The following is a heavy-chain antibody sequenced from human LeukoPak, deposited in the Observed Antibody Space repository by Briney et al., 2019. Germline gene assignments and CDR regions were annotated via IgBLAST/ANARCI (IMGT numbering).Heavy chain of an antibody. J-gene: IGHJ3*02. CDR2: IYYSGST. V-gene: IGHV4-59*01. D-gene: IGHD3-10*01. CDR3: ARSDYHNSGSHTVFDASDI. CDR1: GGSISSYY. Sequence: SETLSLTCTVSGGSISSYYWSWIRQPPGKGLEWIGYIYYSGSTNYNPSLKSQVTISVDKSKNQFSLKLSFVTAADTAMYYCARSDYHNSGSHTVFDASDIWGQGTRVTVSS.